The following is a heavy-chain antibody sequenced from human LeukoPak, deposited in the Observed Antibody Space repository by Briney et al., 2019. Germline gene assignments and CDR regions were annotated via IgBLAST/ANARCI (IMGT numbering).Heavy chain of an antibody. CDR2: FDPEDGET. CDR3: ATSSITIFGVVISY. CDR1: GYTLTELS. Sequence: GASVKVSCKVSGYTLTELSMHWVRQAPGKGLEWMGGFDPEDGETIYAQKFQGRVTMTEDTSTDTAYMELSSLRSEDTAVYYCATSSITIFGVVISYWGQGTLVTVSS. D-gene: IGHD3-3*01. J-gene: IGHJ4*02. V-gene: IGHV1-24*01.